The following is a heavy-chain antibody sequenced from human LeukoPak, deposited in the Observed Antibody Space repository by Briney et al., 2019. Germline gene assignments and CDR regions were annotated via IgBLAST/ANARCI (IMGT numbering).Heavy chain of an antibody. D-gene: IGHD2-15*01. V-gene: IGHV1-69*05. CDR2: IIPIFGTA. Sequence: VASVKVSCKASGGTFSSYAISWVRQAPGQGLEWMGRIIPIFGTANYAQKFQGRVTITTDESTSTAYMGLSSLRSEDTAVYYCARTKDSYTDINTAWFDPLGQGTLVTVSS. CDR1: GGTFSSYA. J-gene: IGHJ5*02. CDR3: ARTKDSYTDINTAWFDP.